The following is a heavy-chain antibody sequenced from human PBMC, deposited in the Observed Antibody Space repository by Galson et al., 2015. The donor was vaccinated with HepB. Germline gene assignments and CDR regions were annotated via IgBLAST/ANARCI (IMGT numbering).Heavy chain of an antibody. CDR3: ARGGRGLCYDSSGYYHRYYYYGMDV. D-gene: IGHD3-22*01. CDR2: MNPNSGNT. Sequence: SVKVSCKASGYTFTSYDINWVRQATGQGLEWMGWMNPNSGNTGYAQKFQGRVTMTRNTSISTAYMELSSLRPEDTAVYYCARGGRGLCYDSSGYYHRYYYYGMDVWGQGTTVTVS. CDR1: GYTFTSYD. J-gene: IGHJ6*02. V-gene: IGHV1-8*01.